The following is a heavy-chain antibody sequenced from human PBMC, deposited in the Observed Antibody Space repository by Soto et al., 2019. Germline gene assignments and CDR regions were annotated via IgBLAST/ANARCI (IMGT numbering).Heavy chain of an antibody. CDR3: ARVSYYYDSSGYYYWFDP. CDR2: IYYSGST. Sequence: ETLSLTCTVSGGSISSYYWSWIRQPPGKGLEWIGYIYYSGSTNYNPSLKSRVTISVDTSKNQFSLKLSSVTAADTAVYYCARVSYYYDSSGYYYWFDPWGQGTLVTVSS. J-gene: IGHJ5*02. V-gene: IGHV4-59*01. D-gene: IGHD3-22*01. CDR1: GGSISSYY.